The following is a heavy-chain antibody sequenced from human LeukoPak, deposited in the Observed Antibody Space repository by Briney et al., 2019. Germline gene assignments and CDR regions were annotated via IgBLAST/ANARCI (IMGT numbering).Heavy chain of an antibody. CDR2: IYYNGNT. V-gene: IGHV4-59*11. CDR3: ARGPFEYYFDY. D-gene: IGHD3-9*01. Sequence: SETXSLTCXVSXGSISGHYWHWIRRPPGERLEWIGYIYYNGNTNYSPSLWGRVTFSVDTSKSQLSLNLSSVTAADTAVYYCARGPFEYYFDYWGQGKLVTVSS. CDR1: XGSISGHY. J-gene: IGHJ4*02.